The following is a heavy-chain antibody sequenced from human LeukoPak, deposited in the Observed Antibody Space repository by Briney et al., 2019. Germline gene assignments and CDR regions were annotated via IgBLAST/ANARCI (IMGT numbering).Heavy chain of an antibody. V-gene: IGHV3-30*02. CDR3: AKEYSSSSRGFDY. D-gene: IGHD6-6*01. CDR2: IRYDGSNK. CDR1: GFTFSNYG. Sequence: PGGSLRLSCAASGFTFSNYGMHWVRQAPGKGLEWVAFIRYDGSNKYYADSVKGRFTISRDNSKNTLYLQMNSLRAEDTAVYYCAKEYSSSSRGFDYWGQGTLVTVSS. J-gene: IGHJ4*02.